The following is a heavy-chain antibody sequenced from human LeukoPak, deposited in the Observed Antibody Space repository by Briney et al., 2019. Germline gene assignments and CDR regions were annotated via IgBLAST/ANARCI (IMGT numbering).Heavy chain of an antibody. CDR2: IYYSGST. D-gene: IGHD3-22*01. Sequence: PSETLSLTCTVSGGSISNYYWSWIRQPPGKGLEWIGYIYYSGSTSYNPSLKSRVTISVDTSKNQFSLKLSSVTAADTAVYYCARDHYYDSSGYTFRHWDQGTLVTVSS. CDR1: GGSISNYY. V-gene: IGHV4-59*01. CDR3: ARDHYYDSSGYTFRH. J-gene: IGHJ1*01.